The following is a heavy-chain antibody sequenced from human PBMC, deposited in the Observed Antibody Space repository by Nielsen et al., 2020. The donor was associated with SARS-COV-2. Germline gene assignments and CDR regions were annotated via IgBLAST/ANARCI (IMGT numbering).Heavy chain of an antibody. Sequence: WIRQPPGKGLEWVAVIWYDGSNKYYADSVKGRFTISRDNSKNTLYLQMNSLRAEDTAVYYCAKNVWVYSYGYSLGDYWGQGTLVTVSS. CDR3: AKNVWVYSYGYSLGDY. D-gene: IGHD5-18*01. J-gene: IGHJ4*02. CDR2: IWYDGSNK. V-gene: IGHV3-33*06.